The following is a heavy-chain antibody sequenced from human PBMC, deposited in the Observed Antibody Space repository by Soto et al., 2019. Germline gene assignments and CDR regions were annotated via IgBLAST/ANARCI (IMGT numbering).Heavy chain of an antibody. CDR3: ARDLCPLCSGSPCPLYATDF. CDR2: LKSDNGGT. Sequence: ASVKVSCKASGYTFTGHYMHWIRQVSGKRLEYLGWLKSDNGGTYYAPKFQGRVTFTRDTSTSTAYMELSGLQSDDTAVYFCARDLCPLCSGSPCPLYATDFWGQATSVTLS. J-gene: IGHJ6*02. V-gene: IGHV1-2*02. D-gene: IGHD3-10*02. CDR1: GYTFTGHY.